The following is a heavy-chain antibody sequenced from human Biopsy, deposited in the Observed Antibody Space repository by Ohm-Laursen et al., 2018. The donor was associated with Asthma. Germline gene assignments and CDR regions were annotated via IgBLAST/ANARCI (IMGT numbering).Heavy chain of an antibody. D-gene: IGHD6-6*01. CDR3: ARGKTWGRSYYFDY. J-gene: IGHJ4*02. CDR1: GFTFSNYG. V-gene: IGHV3-30*03. CDR2: ISYDGSND. Sequence: SLRLSCTAAGFTFSNYGMHWVRQAPGKGLDWVALISYDGSNDFYADSVKGRFTISRDNSKDTLYLQVNSLRGDDTAVYYCARGKTWGRSYYFDYWGQGTLVTVSS.